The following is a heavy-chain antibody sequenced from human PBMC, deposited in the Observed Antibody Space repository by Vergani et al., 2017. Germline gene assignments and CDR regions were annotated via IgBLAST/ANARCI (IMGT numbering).Heavy chain of an antibody. J-gene: IGHJ6*03. D-gene: IGHD3-3*01. V-gene: IGHV4-39*07. CDR1: GGSISSSSYY. Sequence: QLQLQESGPGLVKPSETLSLTCTVSGGSISSSSYYWGWIRQPPGKGLEWIGSIYYSGSTYYNPSLKSRVTISVDTSKNQFSLKLSSVTAADTAVYYCARVTGFLEWLLYYYYYYYMDVWGKGTTVTVS. CDR2: IYYSGST. CDR3: ARVTGFLEWLLYYYYYYYMDV.